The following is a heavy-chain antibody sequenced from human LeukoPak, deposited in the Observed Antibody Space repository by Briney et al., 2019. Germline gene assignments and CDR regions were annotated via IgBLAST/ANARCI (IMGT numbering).Heavy chain of an antibody. V-gene: IGHV3-7*01. CDR1: GFTFRNYW. D-gene: IGHD1-7*01. J-gene: IGHJ4*02. CDR2: IEQDGSEK. Sequence: GGSLRPSCAASGFTFRNYWMSWVRQAPGKGLEWVANIEQDGSEKYYVNSVKGRFTISRDNARNSLYLQMNSLRVEDTAIYYCAREDDWNYEDYWGQGTLVTVSS. CDR3: AREDDWNYEDY.